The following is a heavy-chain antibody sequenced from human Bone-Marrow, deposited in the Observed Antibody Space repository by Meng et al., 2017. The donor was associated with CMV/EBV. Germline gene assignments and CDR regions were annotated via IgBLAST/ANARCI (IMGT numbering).Heavy chain of an antibody. V-gene: IGHV4-39*07. J-gene: IGHJ4*02. D-gene: IGHD1-26*01. Sequence: GSLRLSCTVSGGSINNTGYYWGWIRQSPGKGLEWIANIYYTGRTYYDLSLRSRVTISVDTSKSQFSLNLYSVTAADTAVYYCAREQWELLGAFDFWGQGILVTVSS. CDR2: IYYTGRT. CDR3: AREQWELLGAFDF. CDR1: GGSINNTGYY.